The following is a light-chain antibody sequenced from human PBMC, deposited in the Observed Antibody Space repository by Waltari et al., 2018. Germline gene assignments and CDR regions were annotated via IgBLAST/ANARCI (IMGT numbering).Light chain of an antibody. CDR3: CSYAGSYTYV. Sequence: QSALAQPRSVSGSPGQSVTISCTGSSSNVRGYNYVSWYQQYPGQAPKLMLYDVNKRPSGVPHRFSGSKSGDTASLTISGLQAEDEADYYCCSYAGSYTYVFGTGTKVTV. J-gene: IGLJ1*01. V-gene: IGLV2-11*01. CDR1: SSNVRGYNY. CDR2: DVN.